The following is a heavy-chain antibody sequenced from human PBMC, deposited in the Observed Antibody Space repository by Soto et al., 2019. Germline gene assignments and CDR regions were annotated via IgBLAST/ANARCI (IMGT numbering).Heavy chain of an antibody. D-gene: IGHD4-17*01. CDR3: ARDGAYGDYESR. Sequence: ASVKVSCQASGYTFTSYGVSWVRQAPGQGLEWMGWISAYNGNTIYAQKLQGRVTMTTDTSTSTAYMELRSLRSDDTAVYYCARDGAYGDYESRWGQGTLVTVSS. J-gene: IGHJ4*02. CDR1: GYTFTSYG. CDR2: ISAYNGNT. V-gene: IGHV1-18*01.